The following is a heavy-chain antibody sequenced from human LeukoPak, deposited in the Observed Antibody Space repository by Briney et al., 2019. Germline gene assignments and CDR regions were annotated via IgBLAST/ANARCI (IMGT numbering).Heavy chain of an antibody. CDR2: IYYSGST. V-gene: IGHV4-59*01. CDR3: ARDRTPIDY. J-gene: IGHJ4*02. Sequence: SETLSLTCTVSGGSISSYYWSWIRQPPGKGLEWIGYIYYSGSTNYNPSLKSRVTISVDTSKNQFSLKLSSVTAVDTAVYYCARDRTPIDYWGQGTLVTVSS. CDR1: GGSISSYY.